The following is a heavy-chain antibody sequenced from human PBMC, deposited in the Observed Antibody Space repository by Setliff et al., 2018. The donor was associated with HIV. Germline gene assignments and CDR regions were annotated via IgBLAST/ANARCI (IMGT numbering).Heavy chain of an antibody. CDR2: INPGGGNT. D-gene: IGHD4-17*01. CDR1: GGAFSSYA. J-gene: IGHJ3*01. CDR3: ARGQASNDYGVSF. V-gene: IGHV1-46*01. Sequence: ASVKVSCKASGGAFSSYALSWVRQAPGQGLEWVGIINPGGGNTRYAQRFQGRVSMTRDTSTSTVYMELSSLRSEDTAVYYCARGQASNDYGVSFWGQGTMVTVSS.